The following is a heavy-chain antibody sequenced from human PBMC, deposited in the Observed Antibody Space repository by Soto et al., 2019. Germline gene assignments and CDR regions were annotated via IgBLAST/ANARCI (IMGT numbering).Heavy chain of an antibody. Sequence: EVQLLESGGGLVQPGRSQRLSCAASGFTFSGYAMTWVRQAPGKGLEWVSSISGSGANTYYADSVKGRFTISRDNSKNTLSLQMTSLRADDTAVYYCAKSPDFYYDGMDVWGQGTTVTVSS. CDR2: ISGSGANT. CDR1: GFTFSGYA. J-gene: IGHJ6*02. V-gene: IGHV3-23*01. CDR3: AKSPDFYYDGMDV.